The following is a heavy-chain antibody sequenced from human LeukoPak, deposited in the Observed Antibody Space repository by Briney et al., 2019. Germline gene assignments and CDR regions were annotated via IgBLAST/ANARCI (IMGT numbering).Heavy chain of an antibody. J-gene: IGHJ6*02. D-gene: IGHD3-10*01. CDR2: INPNSGGT. CDR3: ARNYGSGSYYKGPYYYGMDV. V-gene: IGHV1-2*02. CDR1: GYTFTGYY. Sequence: ASVKVSCKASGYTFTGYYMHWVRQAPGQGLEWMGWINPNSGGTNYAQKFQGRVTMTRDTSISTAYMELSRLRPDDTAVYYCARNYGSGSYYKGPYYYGMDVWGQGTTVTVSS.